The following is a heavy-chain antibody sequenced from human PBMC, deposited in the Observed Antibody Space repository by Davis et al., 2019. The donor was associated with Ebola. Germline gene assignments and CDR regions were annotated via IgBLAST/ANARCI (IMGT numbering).Heavy chain of an antibody. CDR2: IYYSGST. CDR1: GGSISRDGSY. Sequence: PSETLSLTCTVSGGSISRDGSYWTWIRQHPGKGLEWIGHIYYSGSTSYKPSLRSRVTISLDTSKNQFSLNLRSVTAAATAVYYCARDLRYDSSGSDYYFYMDVWGKGTTVTVSS. J-gene: IGHJ6*03. V-gene: IGHV4-31*03. CDR3: ARDLRYDSSGSDYYFYMDV. D-gene: IGHD3-22*01.